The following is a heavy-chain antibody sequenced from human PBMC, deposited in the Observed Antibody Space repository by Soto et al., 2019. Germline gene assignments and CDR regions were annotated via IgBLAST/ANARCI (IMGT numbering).Heavy chain of an antibody. CDR2: IYYSGST. CDR1: GGSISSSSYY. D-gene: IGHD6-19*01. Sequence: QLQLQESGPGLVKPSETLSLTCTVSGGSISSSSYYWGWIRQPPGKGLEWIGSIYYSGSTYYNPSLKSRITIYVNKYKNQFPLKLSSVTAADTAVYYCAKLPSNHARSIPVAGLFDYWGQGTVVTVSS. J-gene: IGHJ4*02. CDR3: AKLPSNHARSIPVAGLFDY. V-gene: IGHV4-39*01.